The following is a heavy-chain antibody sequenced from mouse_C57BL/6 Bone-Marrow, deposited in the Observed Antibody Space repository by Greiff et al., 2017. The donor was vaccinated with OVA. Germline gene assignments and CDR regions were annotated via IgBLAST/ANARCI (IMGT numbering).Heavy chain of an antibody. CDR2: IYPGDGDT. J-gene: IGHJ2*01. CDR1: GYAFSSSW. V-gene: IGHV1-82*01. Sequence: VQLQQSGPEPVKPGASVKISCKASGYAFSSSWMNWVKQRPGKGLEWIGRIYPGDGDTNYNGKFKGKATLTADKSSSTAYMQLSSLTSEDSAVYFCASLYYFDYWGQGTTLTVSS. CDR3: ASLYYFDY.